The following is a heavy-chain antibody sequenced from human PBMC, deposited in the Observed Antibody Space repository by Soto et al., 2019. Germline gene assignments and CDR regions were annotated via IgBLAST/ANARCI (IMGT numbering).Heavy chain of an antibody. J-gene: IGHJ4*02. Sequence: QQHLVEYGGGVVQPGRSRRLSCAASGFSIKNYALHWVRQAPGKGLEWVAVISYSGINENYADSVKGRFTISRDISKNTLYLQMNSLRTEDTAVYYCARAPEDSTETLDSWGQGTLVTVSS. V-gene: IGHV3-30*04. CDR3: ARAPEDSTETLDS. CDR1: GFSIKNYA. CDR2: ISYSGINE.